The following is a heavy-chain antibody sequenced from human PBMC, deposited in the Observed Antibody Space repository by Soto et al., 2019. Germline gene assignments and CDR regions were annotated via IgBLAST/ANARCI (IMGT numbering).Heavy chain of an antibody. CDR2: TYYRSRFFS. CDR3: ARDRGGYLDY. Sequence: SQTLSLTCAISGESVSSYSAAWNWIRQSPSGGLEWLGRTYYRSRFFSDYAESVKSRIIINPDTSKNQFSLYLQMNSLRAEDTAVYFFARDRGGYLDYWGQGTKVTVSS. D-gene: IGHD3-10*01. CDR1: GESVSSYSAA. V-gene: IGHV6-1*01. J-gene: IGHJ4*02.